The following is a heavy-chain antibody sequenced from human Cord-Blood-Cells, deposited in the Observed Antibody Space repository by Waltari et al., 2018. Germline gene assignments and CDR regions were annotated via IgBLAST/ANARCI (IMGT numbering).Heavy chain of an antibody. D-gene: IGHD6-6*01. Sequence: EVQLLESGGGLVQPGGSLRLSCAASGFTFSSYAMSWVRQAPGKGMEWVSAISGSGGSTYYADSVKGRCTISRDNSKNTLYLQMNSLRAEDTAVYYCAKDEEYSSSSINAFDIWGQGTMVTVSS. CDR1: GFTFSSYA. J-gene: IGHJ3*02. V-gene: IGHV3-23*01. CDR2: ISGSGGST. CDR3: AKDEEYSSSSINAFDI.